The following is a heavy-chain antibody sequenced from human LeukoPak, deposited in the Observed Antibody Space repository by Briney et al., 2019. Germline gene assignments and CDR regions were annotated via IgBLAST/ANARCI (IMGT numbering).Heavy chain of an antibody. Sequence: GSLRLSCAASGFTFSSYSMNWVRQAPGKGLEWVSSISSSSSYIYYADSVKGRFTISRDNAKNSLYLQMNSLRAEDTAVYYCARAGYYYDSSGPLDYWGQGTLVTVSS. V-gene: IGHV3-21*01. CDR3: ARAGYYYDSSGPLDY. CDR2: ISSSSSYI. D-gene: IGHD3-22*01. J-gene: IGHJ4*02. CDR1: GFTFSSYS.